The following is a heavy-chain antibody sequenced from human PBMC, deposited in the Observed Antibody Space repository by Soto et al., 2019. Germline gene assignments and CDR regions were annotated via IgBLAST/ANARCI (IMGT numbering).Heavy chain of an antibody. J-gene: IGHJ6*03. CDR1: GGSISSYY. D-gene: IGHD3-3*01. V-gene: IGHV4-59*01. CDR3: ARENYDFWSGSPTPYYYMDV. CDR2: IYYSGST. Sequence: SETLSLTCTVSGGSISSYYWSWIRQPPGKGLEWIGYIYYSGSTNYNPSLKSRVTISVDTSKSQFSLKLSSVTAADTAVYYCARENYDFWSGSPTPYYYMDVWGKGTTVTVSS.